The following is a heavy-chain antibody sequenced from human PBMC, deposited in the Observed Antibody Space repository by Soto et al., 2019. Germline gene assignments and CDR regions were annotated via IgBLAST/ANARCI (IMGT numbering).Heavy chain of an antibody. V-gene: IGHV3-9*01. CDR1: GFAFDDYA. D-gene: IGHD2-2*01. J-gene: IGHJ6*03. CDR3: VKDICSSTSCSYIDV. CDR2: ISWNNGNI. Sequence: PGGSLRLSCAASGFAFDDYAMHWVRQAPGKGLEWVSGISWNNGNIVYADSVKGRFTISRDSAMNSPYLQMNSLRPEDTALYYCVKDICSSTSCSYIDVWGKGTTVTVSS.